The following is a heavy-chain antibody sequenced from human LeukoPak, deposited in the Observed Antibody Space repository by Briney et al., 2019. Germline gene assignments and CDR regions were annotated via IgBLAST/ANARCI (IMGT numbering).Heavy chain of an antibody. Sequence: SETLSLTCTVSVGSISSGSYYWSWIRQPAGKGLEWIGRIYTSGSTNYNPSLKSRVTISVDTSKNQFSLKLSSVTAADTAVYYCARDRLRYFDWLHGGGWWFDPWGQGTLVTVSS. D-gene: IGHD3-9*01. CDR1: VGSISSGSYY. J-gene: IGHJ5*02. CDR3: ARDRLRYFDWLHGGGWWFDP. V-gene: IGHV4-61*02. CDR2: IYTSGST.